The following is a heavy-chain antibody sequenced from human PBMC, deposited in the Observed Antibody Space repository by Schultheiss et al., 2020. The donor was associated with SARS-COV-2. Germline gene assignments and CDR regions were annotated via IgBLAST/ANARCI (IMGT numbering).Heavy chain of an antibody. CDR1: GGSVSSGSYY. CDR2: IYYSGST. Sequence: SETLSLTCTVSGGSVSSGSYYWSWIRQPPGKGLEWIGYIYYSGSTNYNPSLKSRVTISVDTSKNQFSLKLSSVTAADTAVYYCASARTYYSSSWTDYWGQGTLVTVSS. V-gene: IGHV4-61*01. CDR3: ASARTYYSSSWTDY. J-gene: IGHJ4*02. D-gene: IGHD6-13*01.